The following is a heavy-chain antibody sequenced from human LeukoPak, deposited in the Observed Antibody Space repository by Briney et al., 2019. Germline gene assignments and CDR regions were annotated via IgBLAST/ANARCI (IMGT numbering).Heavy chain of an antibody. CDR2: IKQDGSER. D-gene: IGHD6-19*01. J-gene: IGHJ4*02. CDR3: ARIKSSGWYKY. Sequence: PGGSLRLSCAASGFTFSTCWMTWVRQAPGKGLEWVANIKQDGSERYYVDSVKGRFTISRDNAKSSLYLQMNSLRAEDTAVYYCARIKSSGWYKYWGQGTLVTVSS. V-gene: IGHV3-7*01. CDR1: GFTFSTCW.